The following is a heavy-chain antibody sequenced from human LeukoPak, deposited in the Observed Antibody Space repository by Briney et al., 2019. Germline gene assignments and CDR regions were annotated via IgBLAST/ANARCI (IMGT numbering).Heavy chain of an antibody. CDR2: ISAYNGNT. V-gene: IGHV1-18*01. Sequence: ASVKVSCKSSGYTFTSYGISWVRQAPGQGLEWMGWISAYNGNTNYAQKLQGRVTMTTDTSTSKAYMELRSLRSDDTAVYYCARDPSLPMYYYYGMDVWGQGTTVTVSS. CDR3: ARDPSLPMYYYYGMDV. J-gene: IGHJ6*02. CDR1: GYTFTSYG.